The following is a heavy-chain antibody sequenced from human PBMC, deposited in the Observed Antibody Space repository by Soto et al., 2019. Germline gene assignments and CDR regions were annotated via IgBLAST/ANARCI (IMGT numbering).Heavy chain of an antibody. CDR2: IYYSGST. CDR1: GGSISSGNYY. J-gene: IGHJ4*02. D-gene: IGHD3-22*01. V-gene: IGHV4-61*01. Sequence: LSLTCTVSGGSISSGNYYWSWIRQPPGKGLEWIGYIYYSGSTNYNPSLKSRVTISVDTSKNQFSLKLSSVTAADTAVYYCASQHYYDSSGYYVVYWGQGTLVTVSS. CDR3: ASQHYYDSSGYYVVY.